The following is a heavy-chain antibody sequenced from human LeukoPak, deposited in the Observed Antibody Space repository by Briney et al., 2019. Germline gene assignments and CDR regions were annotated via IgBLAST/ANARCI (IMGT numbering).Heavy chain of an antibody. D-gene: IGHD4-23*01. CDR1: GFIFNSYG. CDR3: VRDGPTTVVTAGWFDP. J-gene: IGHJ5*02. CDR2: IWYDESNE. Sequence: GGSLRLSCAASGFIFNSYGMHRVRQAPGKGLEWVAMIWYDESNEYYADSVKGRFTISRDNSKNTLFLQMNSLRAEDTAVYYCVRDGPTTVVTAGWFDPWGQGTLVTVSS. V-gene: IGHV3-33*01.